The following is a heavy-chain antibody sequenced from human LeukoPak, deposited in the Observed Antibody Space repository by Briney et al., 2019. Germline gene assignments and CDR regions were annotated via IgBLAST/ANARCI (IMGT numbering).Heavy chain of an antibody. D-gene: IGHD1-26*01. CDR2: IYYSGST. CDR3: ASFGVGAFSLDY. CDR1: GGSISSYY. V-gene: IGHV4-59*01. Sequence: LETLSLTCTVSGGSISSYYWSWIRQPPGKGLEWIGYIYYSGSTNYNPSLKSRVTISVDTSKNQFSLKLSSVTAADTAVYYCASFGVGAFSLDYWGQGTLVTVSS. J-gene: IGHJ4*02.